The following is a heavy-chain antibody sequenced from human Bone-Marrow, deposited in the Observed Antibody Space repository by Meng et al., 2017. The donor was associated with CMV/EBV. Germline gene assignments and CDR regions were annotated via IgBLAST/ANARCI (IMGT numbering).Heavy chain of an antibody. Sequence: ASVKVSCKASGYTFTSYGISWVRQAPGQGLEWMGWISAYNGNTNYAQKLQGRVTMTTDTSTSTAYMELRSLRSDDTAVYYCARDLVVVPAAIPLDYWGQGPLVTVPS. CDR3: ARDLVVVPAAIPLDY. CDR2: ISAYNGNT. CDR1: GYTFTSYG. D-gene: IGHD2-2*01. J-gene: IGHJ4*02. V-gene: IGHV1-18*01.